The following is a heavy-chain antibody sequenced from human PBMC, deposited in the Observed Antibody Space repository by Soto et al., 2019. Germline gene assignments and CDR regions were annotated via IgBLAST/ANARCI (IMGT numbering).Heavy chain of an antibody. Sequence: ASVKVSCKASGYTLTSYAMHWVRQAPGQRLEWMGWINAGNGNTKYAQKFQGRVTMTRNTSISTAYMELSSLRSEDTAVYYCARGNWLDAFDIWGQGTMVTVSS. D-gene: IGHD5-12*01. J-gene: IGHJ3*02. V-gene: IGHV1-3*01. CDR2: INAGNGNT. CDR1: GYTLTSYA. CDR3: ARGNWLDAFDI.